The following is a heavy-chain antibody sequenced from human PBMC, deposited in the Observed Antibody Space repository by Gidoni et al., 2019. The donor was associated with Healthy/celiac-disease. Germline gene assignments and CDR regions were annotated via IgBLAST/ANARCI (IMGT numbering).Heavy chain of an antibody. CDR3: ARDRMGTISYFDY. J-gene: IGHJ4*02. CDR2: IYSGGST. CDR1: GFTVSSNY. V-gene: IGHV3-66*01. D-gene: IGHD5-12*01. Sequence: EGQLVEPGGGLVQPGGSLRLSCAASGFTVSSNYMSWVRQAPGKGLEWVSVIYSGGSTYYADSVKGRFTISRDNSKNTLYLQMNSLRAEDTAVYYCARDRMGTISYFDYWGQGTLVTVSS.